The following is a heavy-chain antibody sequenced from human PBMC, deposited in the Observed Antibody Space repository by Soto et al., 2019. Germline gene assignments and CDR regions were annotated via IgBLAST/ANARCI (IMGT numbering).Heavy chain of an antibody. CDR1: GYTFTSYY. CDR3: ARATGYCSSTSCPSKVRYYYYGMDV. CDR2: INPSGGST. D-gene: IGHD2-2*01. V-gene: IGHV1-46*01. Sequence: QVQLVQSGAEVKKPGASVKVSCKASGYTFTSYYMHWVRQAPGQGLEWMGIINPSGGSTSYAQKFQGRVTMTRDTSTSTVYMELSSLRSEDTAVYYCARATGYCSSTSCPSKVRYYYYGMDVWGQGTTVTVSS. J-gene: IGHJ6*02.